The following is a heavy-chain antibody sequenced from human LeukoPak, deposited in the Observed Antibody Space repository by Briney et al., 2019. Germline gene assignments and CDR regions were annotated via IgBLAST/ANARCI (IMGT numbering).Heavy chain of an antibody. V-gene: IGHV4-59*01. CDR2: IYYTGSS. CDR1: GGSISTYY. CDR3: VRRVVVVTANEKSDVFDV. D-gene: IGHD2-21*02. J-gene: IGHJ3*01. Sequence: SETLSLTCTVSGGSISTYYWNWIRQPPGEGLEWIGYIYYTGSSKYNPSLKSRVTTSLDTSKNQFSLNLSSVTTADTAVYYCVRRVVVVTANEKSDVFDVWGQGTVVTVSS.